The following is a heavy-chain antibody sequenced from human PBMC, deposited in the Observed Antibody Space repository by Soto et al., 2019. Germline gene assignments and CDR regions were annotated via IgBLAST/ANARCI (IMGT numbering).Heavy chain of an antibody. J-gene: IGHJ4*02. CDR2: IYPGDSDT. CDR3: ARGGTLAYYDFWSGYYPFDY. V-gene: IGHV5-51*01. Sequence: ESLKVSFKGSGYRFASYWIGWVRQMPGKGLEWMGIIYPGDSDTRYSPSFQGQVTISADKSISTAYLQWSSLKASDTAMYYCARGGTLAYYDFWSGYYPFDYWGQGTLVTVSS. CDR1: GYRFASYW. D-gene: IGHD3-3*01.